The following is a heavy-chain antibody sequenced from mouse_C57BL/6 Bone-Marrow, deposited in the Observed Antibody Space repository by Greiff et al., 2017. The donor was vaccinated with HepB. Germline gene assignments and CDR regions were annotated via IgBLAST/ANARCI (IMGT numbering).Heavy chain of an antibody. Sequence: VQLQESGPGLVAPSQSLSISCTASGFSLTSYAIRWVRQPPGKGLEWLGVIRPGGGTNYHTALKSRLSISKDNSKSQVFLKMNSLQTDDTARYYGDSYGSSYGEFAYWGQGTLVTVSA. CDR1: GFSLTSYA. D-gene: IGHD1-1*01. CDR2: IRPGGGT. J-gene: IGHJ3*01. CDR3: DSYGSSYGEFAY. V-gene: IGHV2-9-1*01.